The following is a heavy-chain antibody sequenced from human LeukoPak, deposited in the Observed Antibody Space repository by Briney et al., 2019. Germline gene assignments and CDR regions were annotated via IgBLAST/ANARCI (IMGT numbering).Heavy chain of an antibody. CDR3: ARDRGVVPAATHWFDP. CDR2: INPSGGST. D-gene: IGHD2-2*01. CDR1: GYTFTSYY. J-gene: IGHJ5*02. V-gene: IGHV1-46*01. Sequence: ASVKVSCKASGYTFTSYYMHWVRQAPGQGFEWMGIINPSGGSTSYAQKFQGRVTMTRDMSTSTVYMELSSLRSEDTAVYYCARDRGVVPAATHWFDPWGQGTLVTVSS.